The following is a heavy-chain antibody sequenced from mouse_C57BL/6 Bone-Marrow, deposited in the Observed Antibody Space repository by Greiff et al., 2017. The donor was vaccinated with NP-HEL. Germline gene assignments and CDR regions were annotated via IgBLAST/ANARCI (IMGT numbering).Heavy chain of an antibody. Sequence: EVQLQQSGGGLVQPGGSLKLSCAASGIDFSRYWMSWVRRAPGKGLEWIGEINPDSSTINYAPSLKDKFIISRDNAKNTLYLQMSKVRSEDTALYYCASYYYYGGYFDYWGQGTTLTVSS. CDR3: ASYYYYGGYFDY. D-gene: IGHD1-1*01. CDR1: GIDFSRYW. V-gene: IGHV4-1*01. CDR2: INPDSSTI. J-gene: IGHJ2*01.